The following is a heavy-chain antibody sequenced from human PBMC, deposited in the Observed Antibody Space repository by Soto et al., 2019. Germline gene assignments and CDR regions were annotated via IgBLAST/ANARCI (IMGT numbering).Heavy chain of an antibody. V-gene: IGHV3-30*18. CDR2: ISYDGSNK. CDR3: AKDRGVYWYFDL. J-gene: IGHJ2*01. Sequence: QVQVVESGGGVVQPGRSLRLSCAASGFTFSSYGMHWVRQAPGKGLEWVAVISYDGSNKYYADSVKGRFTISRDNSKNTLYLQMNSLRAEDTAVYYCAKDRGVYWYFDLWGRGTLDSVSS. CDR1: GFTFSSYG. D-gene: IGHD3-3*01.